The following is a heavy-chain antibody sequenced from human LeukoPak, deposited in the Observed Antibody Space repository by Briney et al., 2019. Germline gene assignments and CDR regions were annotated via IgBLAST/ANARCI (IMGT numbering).Heavy chain of an antibody. CDR2: ISAYKGNT. V-gene: IGHV1-18*01. D-gene: IGHD1-26*01. CDR1: GYTFTSHC. CDR3: ARDGIVGATGCDY. J-gene: IGHJ4*02. Sequence: ASVKVSCKASGYTFTSHCLSWVRQDPADGLEGMGWISAYKGNTNYAQKLQGRVTMTTDTSTITAYMEPGGVRSDDTAVYYCARDGIVGATGCDYWGQGTLVTVSS.